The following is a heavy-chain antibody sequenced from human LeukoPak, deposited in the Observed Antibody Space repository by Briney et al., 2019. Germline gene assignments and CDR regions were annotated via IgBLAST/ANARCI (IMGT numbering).Heavy chain of an antibody. CDR3: ARDPIAVVGGGSFDY. J-gene: IGHJ4*02. CDR2: ISSSGAKT. Sequence: GGSLRLSCAASGFPFSSYDMSWVRQAPGKGLQWVSSISSSGAKTYYADSVKGRVTISRDNAKNSYYLEMNSLVAEDTAVYYCARDPIAVVGGGSFDYWGQGILVTVSP. V-gene: IGHV3-21*01. D-gene: IGHD6-19*01. CDR1: GFPFSSYD.